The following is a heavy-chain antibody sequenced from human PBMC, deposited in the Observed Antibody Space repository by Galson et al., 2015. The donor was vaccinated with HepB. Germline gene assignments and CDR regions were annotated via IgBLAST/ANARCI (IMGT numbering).Heavy chain of an antibody. D-gene: IGHD3-10*01. CDR1: GYSFTSYW. J-gene: IGHJ4*02. V-gene: IGHV5-10-1*01. CDR2: IDPSDSYT. CDR3: ARGNLVGRLEDSNYYGSGNFG. Sequence: QSGAEVKKPGESLRISCKGSGYSFTSYWISWVRQMPGKGLEWMGRIDPSDSYTNYSPSFQGHVTISADKSISTAYLQWSSLKASDTAMYYCARGNLVGRLEDSNYYGSGNFGWGQGTLVTVSS.